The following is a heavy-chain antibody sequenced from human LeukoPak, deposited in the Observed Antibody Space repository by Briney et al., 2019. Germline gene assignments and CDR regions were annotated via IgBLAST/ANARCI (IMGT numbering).Heavy chain of an antibody. CDR1: GFTFSSYA. D-gene: IGHD3-22*01. V-gene: IGHV3-23*01. CDR2: ISGSGGST. J-gene: IGHJ4*02. CDR3: AKDHPFWQDYYDSSGYTFDY. Sequence: PGGSLRLSCAASGFTFSSYAMSWVRQAPGKGLEWVSAISGSGGSTYYADSVKGRLTISRDNSKNTLYLQMNSLRAEDTAVYYCAKDHPFWQDYYDSSGYTFDYWGQGTLVTVSS.